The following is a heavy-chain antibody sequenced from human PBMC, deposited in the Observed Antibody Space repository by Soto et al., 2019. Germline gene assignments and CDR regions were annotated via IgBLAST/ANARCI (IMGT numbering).Heavy chain of an antibody. Sequence: QMQLVQSGPEVKKPGTSVKVSCKASGFTFTSSAVQWVRQARGQRLEWIGWIVVGSGNTNYAQKFQERVTITRDMSTSTDYMALSSLRSEDTAVYYCAATGGVVAATGLFYYGMDVWGQGTTVTVSS. CDR3: AATGGVVAATGLFYYGMDV. CDR2: IVVGSGNT. V-gene: IGHV1-58*01. D-gene: IGHD2-15*01. CDR1: GFTFTSSA. J-gene: IGHJ6*02.